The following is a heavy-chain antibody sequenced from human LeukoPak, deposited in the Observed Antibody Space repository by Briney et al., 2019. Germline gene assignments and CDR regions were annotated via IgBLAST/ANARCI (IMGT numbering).Heavy chain of an antibody. V-gene: IGHV3-30*04. D-gene: IGHD3-10*01. CDR2: ISYDGSNK. CDR1: GFTFCSYA. Sequence: GRSLRLSCAASGFTFCSYAMHWVRQAPGKGLEWVAVISYDGSNKYYADSVKGRFTISRDNSKNTLYLQMNSLRAEDTAVYYFARDSSPYYYGSGSHDYWGQGTLVTVSS. J-gene: IGHJ4*02. CDR3: ARDSSPYYYGSGSHDY.